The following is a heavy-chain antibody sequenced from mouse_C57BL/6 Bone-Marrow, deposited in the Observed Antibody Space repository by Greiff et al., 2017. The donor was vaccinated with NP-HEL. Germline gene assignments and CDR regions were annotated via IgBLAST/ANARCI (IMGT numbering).Heavy chain of an antibody. D-gene: IGHD1-1*01. CDR3: ARDGLGSSYNWYFDV. J-gene: IGHJ1*03. CDR1: GYTFTSYW. Sequence: QVQLQQPGAELVKPGASVKMSCKASGYTFTSYWITWVKQRPGQGLEWIGDIYPGSGSTNYNEKFKSKATLTVDTSSSTAYMQLSSLTSEDSAVYYCARDGLGSSYNWYFDVWGTGTTVTVSS. CDR2: IYPGSGST. V-gene: IGHV1-55*01.